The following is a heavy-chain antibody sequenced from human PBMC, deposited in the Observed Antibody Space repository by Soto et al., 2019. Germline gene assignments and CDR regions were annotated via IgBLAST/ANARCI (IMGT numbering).Heavy chain of an antibody. J-gene: IGHJ4*02. CDR3: ARGGPAYSSSSSGHFDY. CDR2: IIPIFGTA. CDR1: GGTFSSYA. V-gene: IGHV1-69*13. Sequence: SVKVSCKASGGTFSSYAISWVRQAPGQGLEWMGGIIPIFGTANYAQKFQGRVTITADESTSTAYMELSSLRSEDTAVYYCARGGPAYSSSSSGHFDYWGQGTLVTVS. D-gene: IGHD6-6*01.